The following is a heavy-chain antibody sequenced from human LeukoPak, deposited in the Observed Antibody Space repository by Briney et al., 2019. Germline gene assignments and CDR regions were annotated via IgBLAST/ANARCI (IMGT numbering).Heavy chain of an antibody. CDR3: TRDWYHAFDF. J-gene: IGHJ3*01. Sequence: GGSLRLSCAASGFTFNNAWMNWVRQAPGKGLEWVGRIKKRSDGGTTDYAAPVKDRFIISRDDSQDTLCLQMNTLKTEDTAVYYCTRDWYHAFDFWGQGTVVTVSS. D-gene: IGHD3-9*01. CDR1: GFTFNNAW. CDR2: IKKRSDGGTT. V-gene: IGHV3-15*07.